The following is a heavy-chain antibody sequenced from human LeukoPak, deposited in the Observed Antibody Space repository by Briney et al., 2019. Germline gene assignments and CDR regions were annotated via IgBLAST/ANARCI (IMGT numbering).Heavy chain of an antibody. J-gene: IGHJ6*03. CDR1: GGTFSIYA. CDR2: IIPIFGTA. CDR3: ARGPSKYCSGGSCYSGYYYYYMDV. Sequence: GASVKVSFKASGGTFSIYAISWVRQAPGQGLEWMGGIIPIFGTANYAQKFQGRVTITAEETTSKDYMEVRSLRAEDKAVYYCARGPSKYCSGGSCYSGYYYYYMDVWGKGTTVTISS. V-gene: IGHV1-69*13. D-gene: IGHD2-15*01.